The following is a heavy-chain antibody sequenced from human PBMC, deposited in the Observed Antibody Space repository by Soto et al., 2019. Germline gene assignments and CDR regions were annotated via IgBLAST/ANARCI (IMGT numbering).Heavy chain of an antibody. Sequence: ASVKVSCKASGGTFSSYAISWVRQAPGQGLEWMGRIIPILGIANYAQKFQGRVTITADKSTSTAYMELSSLRSEDTAVYYCARDTSLGSTSFDHYYYGMDVWGQGTTVTVSS. CDR2: IIPILGIA. CDR3: ARDTSLGSTSFDHYYYGMDV. V-gene: IGHV1-69*04. D-gene: IGHD2-2*01. J-gene: IGHJ6*02. CDR1: GGTFSSYA.